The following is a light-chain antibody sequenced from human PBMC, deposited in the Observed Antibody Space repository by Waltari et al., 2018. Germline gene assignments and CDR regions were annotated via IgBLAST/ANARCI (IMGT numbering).Light chain of an antibody. CDR1: SHVGSYTF. Sequence: QSALTQPASVSGSPGQSITISCTGSSHVGSYTFVSWYQHHPGKAPKVIICEDTERPSGVSNRFSASKSGETASLTISGLQAEDEADYYCCSYSRTSVIFGGGTKVTVL. J-gene: IGLJ2*01. CDR2: EDT. CDR3: CSYSRTSVI. V-gene: IGLV2-23*01.